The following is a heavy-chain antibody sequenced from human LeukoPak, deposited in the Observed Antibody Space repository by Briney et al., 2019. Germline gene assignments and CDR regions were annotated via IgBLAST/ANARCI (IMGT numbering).Heavy chain of an antibody. Sequence: PSETLSLTCAVYGGSFSGYYWSWIRHPPGKGLEWIGEINHSGSTNYNPSLKSRVTISVDTSKNQSSLKLSSVTAADTAVYYCARAPEGTMVRGVTNWFDPWGQGTLVTVSS. J-gene: IGHJ5*02. CDR1: GGSFSGYY. CDR2: INHSGST. CDR3: ARAPEGTMVRGVTNWFDP. V-gene: IGHV4-34*01. D-gene: IGHD3-10*01.